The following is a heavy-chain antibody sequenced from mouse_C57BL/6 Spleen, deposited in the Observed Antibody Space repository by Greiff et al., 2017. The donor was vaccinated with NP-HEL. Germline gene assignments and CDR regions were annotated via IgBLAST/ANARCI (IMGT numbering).Heavy chain of an antibody. CDR3: ARGGTTVVVFDY. CDR2: IHPNSGST. J-gene: IGHJ2*01. D-gene: IGHD1-1*01. V-gene: IGHV1-64*01. Sequence: VQLQQPGAELVKPGASVKLSCKASGYTFTSYWMHWVKQRPGQGLEWIGMIHPNSGSTNYNEKFKSKATLTVDKSSSTAYMQLSSLTSEDSAVYYCARGGTTVVVFDYWGQGTTLTVSS. CDR1: GYTFTSYW.